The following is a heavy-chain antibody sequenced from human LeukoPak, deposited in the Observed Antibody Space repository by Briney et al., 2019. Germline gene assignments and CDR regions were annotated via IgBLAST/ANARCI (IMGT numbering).Heavy chain of an antibody. V-gene: IGHV4-38-2*02. D-gene: IGHD3-9*01. J-gene: IGHJ4*02. CDR1: SYSISNGYY. CDR2: ISSSAIT. Sequence: PSETLSLTCTVSSYSISNGYYWAWIRQHPRKGLEWIGTISSSAITSYNPSLNSRVTMSLDTSNNQFSLKLSSVTAADTAVYYCARRTTYFGWRPSESPSCFDYWGQGTLVTVSS. CDR3: ARRTTYFGWRPSESPSCFDY.